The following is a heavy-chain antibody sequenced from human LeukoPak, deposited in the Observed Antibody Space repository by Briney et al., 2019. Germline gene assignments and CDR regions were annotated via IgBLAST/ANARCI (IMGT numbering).Heavy chain of an antibody. V-gene: IGHV4-39*01. D-gene: IGHD2-2*01. CDR3: ARQDIVVVPAGLLYNWLDP. Sequence: PSETLSLTCTVSGGSISSSSYYWGWIRQPPGKGLEWIGIIYYSGSTYYSPSLKSRVTISVDTSKNQFSLKLSSVTAADTAVYYCARQDIVVVPAGLLYNWLDPWGQGTLVTVSS. J-gene: IGHJ5*02. CDR1: GGSISSSSYY. CDR2: IYYSGST.